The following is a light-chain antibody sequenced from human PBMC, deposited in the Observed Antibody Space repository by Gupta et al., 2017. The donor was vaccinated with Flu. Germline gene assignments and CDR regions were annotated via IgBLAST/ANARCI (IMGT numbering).Light chain of an antibody. CDR3: SAYTSSYTVV. CDR2: EVS. V-gene: IGLV2-18*02. Sequence: QSALTQPPSVSGSPGQSVTTSCPGTSCDVGTYNRVSWYQQSPGTAPKLMIYEVSNRPSGVPDRFSGSKSGNTASLTISGLQGEDEADYYCSAYTSSYTVVFGTGTKVTVL. J-gene: IGLJ1*01. CDR1: SCDVGTYNR.